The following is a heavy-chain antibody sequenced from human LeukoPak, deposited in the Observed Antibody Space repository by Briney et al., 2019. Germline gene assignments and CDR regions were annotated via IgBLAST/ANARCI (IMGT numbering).Heavy chain of an antibody. J-gene: IGHJ6*02. CDR3: ARGGIRNRYCYGYGMDV. CDR2: ISYDGSNK. D-gene: IGHD5-18*01. Sequence: PGGSLRLSCAASGFTFGSYAIHWVRQAPGKGLEWVTIISYDGSNKHYADSVKGRFTISRDNSKNTLYLQMDSLRAEDTAVDYCARGGIRNRYCYGYGMDVWGQGTTVTVSS. V-gene: IGHV3-30-3*01. CDR1: GFTFGSYA.